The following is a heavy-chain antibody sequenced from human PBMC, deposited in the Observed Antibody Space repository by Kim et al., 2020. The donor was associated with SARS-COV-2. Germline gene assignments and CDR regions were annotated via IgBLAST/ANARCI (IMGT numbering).Heavy chain of an antibody. V-gene: IGHV3-33*01. J-gene: IGHJ6*02. Sequence: GGSLRLSCAASGFTFSSYGMHWVRQAPGKGLEWVAVIWYDGSNKYYADSVKGRFTISRDNSKNTLYLQMNSLRAEDTAVYYCASTYYDFWRGTGYYYGMDVWGQGTTVTVSS. CDR3: ASTYYDFWRGTGYYYGMDV. CDR1: GFTFSSYG. CDR2: IWYDGSNK. D-gene: IGHD3-3*01.